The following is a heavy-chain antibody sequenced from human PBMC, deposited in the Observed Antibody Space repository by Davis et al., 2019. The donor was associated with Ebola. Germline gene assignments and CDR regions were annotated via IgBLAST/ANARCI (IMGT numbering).Heavy chain of an antibody. CDR2: IHPGDSET. CDR1: GYSFTSYW. V-gene: IGHV5-51*01. Sequence: GESLKISCKGSGYSFTSYWISWVRQMPGKGLEWMGIIHPGDSETRYSPSFQGQVTISADKSINTAYLQWSGLKASDTAVYYCARRNYYGSGSQYSHFDYWGQGTLVTVSS. D-gene: IGHD3-10*01. J-gene: IGHJ4*02. CDR3: ARRNYYGSGSQYSHFDY.